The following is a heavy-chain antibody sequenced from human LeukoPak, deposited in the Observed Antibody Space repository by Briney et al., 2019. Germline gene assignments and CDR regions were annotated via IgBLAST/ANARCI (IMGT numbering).Heavy chain of an antibody. Sequence: PSETLSLTCTVSGVSISSGGYYWSWIRQPPGKGLEWIGYIYHSGSTYYNPSLKSRVTISVDKSKNQFSLKLSSVTAADTAVYYCARSDYYDSSGPDYWGQGTLVTVSS. CDR3: ARSDYYDSSGPDY. V-gene: IGHV4-30-2*01. CDR1: GVSISSGGYY. CDR2: IYHSGST. J-gene: IGHJ4*02. D-gene: IGHD3-22*01.